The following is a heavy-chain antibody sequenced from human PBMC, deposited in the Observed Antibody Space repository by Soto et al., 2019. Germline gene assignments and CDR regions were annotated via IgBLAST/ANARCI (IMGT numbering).Heavy chain of an antibody. CDR2: ISSSGSTI. CDR3: ARSPPYDFWSGYSDS. J-gene: IGHJ5*01. CDR1: GFTFSSYE. D-gene: IGHD3-3*01. V-gene: IGHV3-48*03. Sequence: GGSLRLSCAASGFTFSSYEMNWVRQAPGKGLEWVSYISSSGSTIYYADSVKGRFTISRDNAKNSLYLQMNSLRAEDTAVYYCARSPPYDFWSGYSDSWGQGTLVTVYS.